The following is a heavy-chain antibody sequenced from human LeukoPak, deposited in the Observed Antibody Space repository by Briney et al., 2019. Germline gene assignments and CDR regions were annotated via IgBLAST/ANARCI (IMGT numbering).Heavy chain of an antibody. V-gene: IGHV4-59*08. CDR1: GGSISSYY. CDR3: ASYCSGGSCYSGAFDI. Sequence: PSETLSLTCTVSGGSISSYYWSWIRQPPGKGLEWIGYIYYSGSTSYNPSLKSRVTISVDTSKNQFSLKLSSVTAADTAVYYCASYCSGGSCYSGAFDIWGQGTMVTVSS. J-gene: IGHJ3*02. D-gene: IGHD2-15*01. CDR2: IYYSGST.